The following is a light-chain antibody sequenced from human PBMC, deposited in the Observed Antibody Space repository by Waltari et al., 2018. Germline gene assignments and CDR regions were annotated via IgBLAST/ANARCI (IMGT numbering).Light chain of an antibody. J-gene: IGLJ1*01. CDR3: SSYTSSSNYV. CDR1: SSDVGGYNY. CDR2: EVS. V-gene: IGLV2-14*01. Sequence: QSALTPPASVSGSPGQSITLSCTGTSSDVGGYNYVPWYQQHPGKAPKLMIYEVSNRPSGVSNRFSGSKSGNTASLTISGLQAEDEADYYCSSYTSSSNYVFGTGTKVTVL.